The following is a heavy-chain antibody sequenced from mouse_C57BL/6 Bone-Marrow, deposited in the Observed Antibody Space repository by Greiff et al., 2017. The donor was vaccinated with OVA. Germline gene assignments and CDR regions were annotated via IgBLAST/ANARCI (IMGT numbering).Heavy chain of an antibody. CDR1: GYTFTDYE. D-gene: IGHD2-5*01. V-gene: IGHV1-15*01. CDR3: TASVYYSNYIWYFDV. CDR2: IDPETGGT. Sequence: QVQLQQSGAELVRPGASVTLSCKASGYTFTDYEMHWVKQTPVHGLEWIGAIDPETGGTAYNQKFKGKAILTADKSSSTAYMELRSLTSEDSAVYYCTASVYYSNYIWYFDVWGTGTTVTVSS. J-gene: IGHJ1*03.